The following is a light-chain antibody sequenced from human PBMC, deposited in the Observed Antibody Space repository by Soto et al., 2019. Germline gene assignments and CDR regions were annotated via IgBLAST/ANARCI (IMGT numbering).Light chain of an antibody. CDR2: GAS. J-gene: IGKJ5*01. CDR1: QSVSSN. V-gene: IGKV3-15*01. CDR3: QQYNNWLSIT. Sequence: EIVMTQSPATLSVSPGERATLYCRASQSVSSNLAWYQQKPGQAPRLLIYGASTRATGIPARFSGSGSGTEFTLTISSLQSEDFAVYYCQQYNNWLSITFGQGTRLEIK.